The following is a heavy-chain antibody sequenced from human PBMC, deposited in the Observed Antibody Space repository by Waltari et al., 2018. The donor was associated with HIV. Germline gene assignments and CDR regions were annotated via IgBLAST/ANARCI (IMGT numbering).Heavy chain of an antibody. Sequence: QVQLVQSGGEVRQPGASVKVSCKTSGYTFTNFGLSWVRQAPGQGLEWMGWIYSDNANYAQKLQGRVTMTTDTSTSTAYMELRNLRSDDTAMYYCARVAAARQVDFWGQGTLVAVSS. CDR3: ARVAAARQVDF. D-gene: IGHD6-13*01. CDR2: IYSDNA. CDR1: GYTFTNFG. V-gene: IGHV1-18*01. J-gene: IGHJ4*02.